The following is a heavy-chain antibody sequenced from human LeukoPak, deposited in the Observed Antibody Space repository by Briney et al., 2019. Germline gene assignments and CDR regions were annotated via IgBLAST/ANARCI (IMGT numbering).Heavy chain of an antibody. CDR2: INPNSGGT. CDR1: GYTFTGYY. Sequence: ASVKVSCKASGYTFTGYYMHWVRQAPGQGLEWMGRINPNSGGTNYAQKFQGRVTMTRDTSTSTVHMELSSLRFEDTAVYYCARDQVVRYYESTGYDCFDYWGQGTLVTVSS. CDR3: ARDQVVRYYESTGYDCFDY. V-gene: IGHV1-2*06. J-gene: IGHJ4*02. D-gene: IGHD3-22*01.